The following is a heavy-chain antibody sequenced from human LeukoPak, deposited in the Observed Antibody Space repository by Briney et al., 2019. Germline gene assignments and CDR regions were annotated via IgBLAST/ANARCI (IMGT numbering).Heavy chain of an antibody. CDR1: GVSISTSY. CDR3: ARDPNSAL. V-gene: IGHV4-4*07. CDR2: LSPSGST. J-gene: IGHJ4*02. D-gene: IGHD4-23*01. Sequence: SGTLSLTCTVSGVSISTSYWSWIRQPAGKGLEWIGRLSPSGSTNYNPSLKSRVTMSVDTSNNQFSLELRSVTAADTAVYYCARDPNSALWGQGTLVTVSS.